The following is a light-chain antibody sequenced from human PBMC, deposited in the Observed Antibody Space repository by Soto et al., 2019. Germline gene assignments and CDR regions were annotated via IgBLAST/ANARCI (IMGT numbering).Light chain of an antibody. CDR2: DAS. J-gene: IGKJ2*01. CDR3: QQYDNWPPYT. V-gene: IGKV3-15*01. Sequence: EIVMTQSPATLSVSPGERATLSCRASQSVSSNLAWYQQKPGQAPRLLIYDASTRATGIPARFSGSGSGTEFTLTISSLQSEDFAVYYCQQYDNWPPYTFAQGTKLEIK. CDR1: QSVSSN.